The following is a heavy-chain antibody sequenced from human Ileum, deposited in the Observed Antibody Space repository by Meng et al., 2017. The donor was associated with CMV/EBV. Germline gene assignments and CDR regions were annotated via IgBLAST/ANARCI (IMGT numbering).Heavy chain of an antibody. D-gene: IGHD4-11*01. CDR2: ISSGSSTI. CDR1: GFTFSGYG. V-gene: IGHV3-48*04. CDR3: ARELYSNYVLGQPQVPSFDY. Sequence: GESLKISCAASGFTFSGYGMNWVRQAPGKGLQWVSYISSGSSTIYYADSVRGRFTISRDNAKNSLYLQMNSLRAEDTAVYYCARELYSNYVLGQPQVPSFDYWGQGTLVTVSS. J-gene: IGHJ4*02.